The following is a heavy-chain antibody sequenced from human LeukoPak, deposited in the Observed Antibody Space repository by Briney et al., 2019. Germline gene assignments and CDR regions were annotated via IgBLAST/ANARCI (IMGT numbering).Heavy chain of an antibody. J-gene: IGHJ4*02. V-gene: IGHV3-11*01. CDR3: ARGENGSFDR. D-gene: IGHD3-10*01. Sequence: GGSLRLSCTGSGVTFEDYYLSWIRQAPGKGLEGISYISDTGGDKFYADPVKGRFIISRDNARNSVYMEMNDLIAEDTAFYYCARGENGSFDRWGQGTLVIVSS. CDR1: GVTFEDYY. CDR2: ISDTGGDK.